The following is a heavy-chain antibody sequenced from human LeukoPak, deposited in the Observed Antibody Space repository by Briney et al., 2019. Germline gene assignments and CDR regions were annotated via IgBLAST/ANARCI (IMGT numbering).Heavy chain of an antibody. CDR3: ARAGLAMVNYYFDY. Sequence: GASVKVSCKASGGTFSSYAISWVRQAPGQGLEWMGRIIPILGIANYAQKFQGRVTITADKSTSTAYMELSSLRSEGTAVYYCARAGLAMVNYYFDYWGQGTLVTVSS. CDR1: GGTFSSYA. D-gene: IGHD5-18*01. V-gene: IGHV1-69*04. CDR2: IIPILGIA. J-gene: IGHJ4*02.